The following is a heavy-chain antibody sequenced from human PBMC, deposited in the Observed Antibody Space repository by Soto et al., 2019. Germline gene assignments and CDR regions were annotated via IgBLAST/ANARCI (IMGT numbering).Heavy chain of an antibody. J-gene: IGHJ4*02. Sequence: EVQLLESGGDLVQPGGSLRLSCAASGFTFTTYAMTWVRQAPGKGLEWVSAISGSGGSTYYADSVKGRFTISRDNSKNTLYLQMNCLRAEDTAVYYCAKDKDTTFSPQDYWGQGTLVTVSS. CDR1: GFTFTTYA. CDR2: ISGSGGST. V-gene: IGHV3-23*01. CDR3: AKDKDTTFSPQDY. D-gene: IGHD2-15*01.